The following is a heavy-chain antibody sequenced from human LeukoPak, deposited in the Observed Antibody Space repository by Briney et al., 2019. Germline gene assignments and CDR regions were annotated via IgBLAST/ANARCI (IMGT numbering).Heavy chain of an antibody. V-gene: IGHV1-46*01. J-gene: IGHJ4*02. CDR2: INPSGGST. Sequence: ASVKVSCKASGYTFPSYFMHWVRQAPGQGLEWMGIINPSGGSTSYAQKFQGRVTMARDTSTSTVYMELSSLRSEDTAVYYCASGYSYGPFDYWGQGTLVTVSS. D-gene: IGHD5-18*01. CDR1: GYTFPSYF. CDR3: ASGYSYGPFDY.